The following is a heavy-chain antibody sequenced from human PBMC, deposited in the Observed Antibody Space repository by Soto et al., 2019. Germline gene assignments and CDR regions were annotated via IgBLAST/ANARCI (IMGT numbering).Heavy chain of an antibody. CDR2: IYPGDSDT. Sequence: GESLKISCKGSGYSLTSYWIGWVRQMPGKGLEWMGIIYPGDSDTRYSPSFQGQVTISADKSISTAYLQWSSLKASDTAMYYCAGTYYYDSSGYGMDVWGQGTTVTVSS. CDR3: AGTYYYDSSGYGMDV. D-gene: IGHD3-22*01. CDR1: GYSLTSYW. V-gene: IGHV5-51*01. J-gene: IGHJ6*02.